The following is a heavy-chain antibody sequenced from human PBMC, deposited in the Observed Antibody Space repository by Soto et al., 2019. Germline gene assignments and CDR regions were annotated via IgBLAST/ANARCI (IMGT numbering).Heavy chain of an antibody. D-gene: IGHD6-13*01. CDR2: IYYSGST. V-gene: IGHV4-30-4*01. Sequence: QVQLQESGPGLVKPSQTLSLTCTVSGGSISSGDYYWSWIRQPPGKGLEWIGYIYYSGSTYYNPALKSRVTISVDTSKNQFSLKLSSVTAAGTAVYYCARESSVAAADIDAFDIWDQGTMVTVSS. J-gene: IGHJ3*02. CDR1: GGSISSGDYY. CDR3: ARESSVAAADIDAFDI.